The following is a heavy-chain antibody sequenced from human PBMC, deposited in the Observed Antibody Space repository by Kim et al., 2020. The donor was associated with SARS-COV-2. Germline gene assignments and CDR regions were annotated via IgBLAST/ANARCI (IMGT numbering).Heavy chain of an antibody. CDR2: LNIAGSST. Sequence: GGSLRLSCAASGFTLSSHWMHWVRQAPGKGPVWVSRLNIAGSSTSYADSMKGRFTISRDNAKNTLYLHMNSLRAEDTAVYYCARGGVYSYDSFDYWGQGTLVTVSS. D-gene: IGHD5-18*01. CDR3: ARGGVYSYDSFDY. CDR1: GFTLSSHW. J-gene: IGHJ4*02. V-gene: IGHV3-74*01.